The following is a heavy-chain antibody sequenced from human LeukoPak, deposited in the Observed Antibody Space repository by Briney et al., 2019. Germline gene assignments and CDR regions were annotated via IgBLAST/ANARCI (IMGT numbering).Heavy chain of an antibody. CDR2: ISSGDNT. V-gene: IGHV3-23*01. Sequence: GGSLRLSCAASGFSFGTFAMTWVRQAPGKGLEWVSTISSGDNTYYPDSVKGRFTISRDSSKNTLYLQMNRLRAEDTAVYYCAQDPRRDYESDYWGQGTLVTVSS. CDR1: GFSFGTFA. D-gene: IGHD3-16*01. J-gene: IGHJ4*02. CDR3: AQDPRRDYESDY.